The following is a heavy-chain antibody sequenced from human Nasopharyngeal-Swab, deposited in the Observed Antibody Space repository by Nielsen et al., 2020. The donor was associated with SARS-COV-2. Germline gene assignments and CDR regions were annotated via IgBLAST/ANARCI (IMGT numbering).Heavy chain of an antibody. V-gene: IGHV3-11*04. CDR2: ISSSGSTI. CDR3: AREYAVAGTNHRYYYGMDV. Sequence: GESLKISCAASGFTFSDYYMSWIRQAPGKGLEWVSYISSSGSTIYYADSVKGRFTISRDNAKNSLYLQMNSLSAEDTAVYYCAREYAVAGTNHRYYYGMDVWGQGTTVTVSS. J-gene: IGHJ6*02. CDR1: GFTFSDYY. D-gene: IGHD6-19*01.